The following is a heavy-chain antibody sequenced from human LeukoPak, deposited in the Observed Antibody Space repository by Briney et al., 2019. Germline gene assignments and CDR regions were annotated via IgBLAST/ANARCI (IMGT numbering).Heavy chain of an antibody. CDR3: AREGRYCRGGSCLRSSLNWFDP. V-gene: IGHV1-2*02. D-gene: IGHD2-15*01. J-gene: IGHJ5*02. CDR2: INPNSCGT. Sequence: GASVNVSCKASGYTFTDYFMHWVRQAPGQGLEWMGWINPNSCGTNYAQKFQGRVTMTRDTSITTAYMELTRLKSDDTAMYYCAREGRYCRGGSCLRSSLNWFDPWGQGTLVTVSS. CDR1: GYTFTDYF.